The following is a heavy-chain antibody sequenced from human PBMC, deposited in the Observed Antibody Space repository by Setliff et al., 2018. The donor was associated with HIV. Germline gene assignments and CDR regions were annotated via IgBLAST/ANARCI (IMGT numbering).Heavy chain of an antibody. V-gene: IGHV5-51*01. D-gene: IGHD3-16*01. CDR2: MNPDGSNT. CDR3: ARFYGSYDVGGFDI. Sequence: GESLKISCKGSGYSFITYWIGWVRQRPGKGLEWMGIMNPDGSNTRHSPSFQGQVTISVDESISTAYLQWSSLKASDTAFYYCARFYGSYDVGGFDIWGQGTKVTVSS. CDR1: GYSFITYW. J-gene: IGHJ3*02.